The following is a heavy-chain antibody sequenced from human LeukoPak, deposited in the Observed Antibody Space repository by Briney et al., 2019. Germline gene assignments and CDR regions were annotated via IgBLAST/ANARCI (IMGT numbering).Heavy chain of an antibody. CDR2: IYDSGST. CDR1: GGSISNYY. V-gene: IGHV4-59*12. D-gene: IGHD3-10*01. Sequence: SETLSLTCTVSGGSISNYYWSWIRQPLGKGLEWIGNIYDSGSTNYNPSLKSRVTISVDTSKNQFSLKLSSVTAADTAVYYCARDLSYGSGSYLRDDDAFDIWGQGTMVTVSS. CDR3: ARDLSYGSGSYLRDDDAFDI. J-gene: IGHJ3*02.